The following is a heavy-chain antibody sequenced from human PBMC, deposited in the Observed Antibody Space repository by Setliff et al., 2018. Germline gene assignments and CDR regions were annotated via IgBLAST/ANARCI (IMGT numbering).Heavy chain of an antibody. CDR1: GASINSHY. D-gene: IGHD5-12*01. V-gene: IGHV4-59*11. CDR3: ARGGTFRYFDY. J-gene: IGHJ4*02. Sequence: TLSLTCTVSGASINSHYWSWIRQPPGKGLEWIGFISYSGITTYNPSLKSRVTVSVDTSKNQFSLRLISVTAADTAVYYCARGGTFRYFDYWGLGTPVTVSS. CDR2: ISYSGIT.